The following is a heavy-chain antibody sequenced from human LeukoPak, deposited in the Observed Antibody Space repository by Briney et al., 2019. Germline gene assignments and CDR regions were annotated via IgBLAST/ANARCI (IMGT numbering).Heavy chain of an antibody. J-gene: IGHJ4*02. Sequence: SETLSLTCAVYGGSFSGYYWSWIRQPRGKGLEWIGEINHSGSTNYNPSLKSRVTISVDTSKNQFSLKLSSVTAADTAVYYCARRPIVVVPAAILDYWGQGTLVTVSS. CDR2: INHSGST. V-gene: IGHV4-34*01. CDR1: GGSFSGYY. D-gene: IGHD2-2*01. CDR3: ARRPIVVVPAAILDY.